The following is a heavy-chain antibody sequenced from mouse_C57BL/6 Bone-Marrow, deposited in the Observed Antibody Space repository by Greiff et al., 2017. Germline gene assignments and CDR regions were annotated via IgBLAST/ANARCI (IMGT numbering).Heavy chain of an antibody. CDR3: VRTSSIRDV. CDR1: GFSFNTYA. V-gene: IGHV10-1*01. Sequence: DVKLVESGGGLVQPKGSLKLSCAASGFSFNTYAMNWVRQAPGKGLEWVARIRSKSNNYATYYADSVKDRFTISRDDSESMLYLQMNNLKTEDTAMYYCVRTSSIRDVWGTGTTVTVSS. J-gene: IGHJ1*03. CDR2: IRSKSNNYAT.